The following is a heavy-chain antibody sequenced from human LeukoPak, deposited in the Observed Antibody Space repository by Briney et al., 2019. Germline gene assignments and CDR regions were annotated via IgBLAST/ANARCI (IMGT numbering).Heavy chain of an antibody. V-gene: IGHV4-39*07. Sequence: SETLSLTCTVSGGSITSYYWAWLRQPPGKGLEWIGTIYYTGNTYYNPSLKSRVTISVDTSKNQFSLKLSSVTAADTAMYYCARDWDSGYDFWGQGTLVTVSS. CDR1: GGSITSYY. CDR3: ARDWDSGYDF. J-gene: IGHJ4*02. D-gene: IGHD5-12*01. CDR2: IYYTGNT.